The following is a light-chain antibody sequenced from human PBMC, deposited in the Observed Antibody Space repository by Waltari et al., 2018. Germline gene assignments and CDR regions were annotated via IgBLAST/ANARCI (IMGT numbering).Light chain of an antibody. CDR1: SSDFGATKY. J-gene: IGLJ3*02. Sequence: QSALTQPASVSGSPGPSITISCTATSSDFGATKYVSWYQQHPGKAPKVVIYDVTERPSGVSNRFSGSKSGSTASLTISGLQTEDEADYYCSSRTNSITWVFGGGTKVTVL. V-gene: IGLV2-14*03. CDR3: SSRTNSITWV. CDR2: DVT.